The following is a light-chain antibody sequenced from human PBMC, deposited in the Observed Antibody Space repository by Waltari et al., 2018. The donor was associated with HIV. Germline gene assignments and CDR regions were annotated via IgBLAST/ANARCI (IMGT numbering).Light chain of an antibody. CDR3: QVWDSSNDQYL. Sequence: SDALTQPPSVSVAPGQTATVTCEGNNIGSKKVHWYQLRPGQAHILVVYEDSDRPSGIPERFSGSKSGSTATLTISRVEDGDEADYFCQVWDSSNDQYLFGTGTQVTVL. CDR1: NIGSKK. J-gene: IGLJ1*01. CDR2: EDS. V-gene: IGLV3-21*02.